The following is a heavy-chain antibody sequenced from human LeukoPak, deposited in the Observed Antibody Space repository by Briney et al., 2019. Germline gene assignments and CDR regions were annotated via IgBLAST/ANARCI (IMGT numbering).Heavy chain of an antibody. Sequence: GGSLRLSCAASGFTFSSYGMHWVRQAPGKGLEWVAAISDDGSNKYYADSVKGRFTISRDNSKNTVYLQMNSLRAEDTAVYYCARIGSGYDGDYFDLWGQGTLVTVSS. V-gene: IGHV3-30*03. J-gene: IGHJ4*02. CDR2: ISDDGSNK. CDR3: ARIGSGYDGDYFDL. CDR1: GFTFSSYG. D-gene: IGHD5-12*01.